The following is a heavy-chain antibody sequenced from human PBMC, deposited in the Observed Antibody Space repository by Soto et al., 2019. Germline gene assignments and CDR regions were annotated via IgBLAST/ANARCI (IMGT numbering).Heavy chain of an antibody. CDR3: ARDHGSITIFGVVIHPYYYGMDV. D-gene: IGHD3-3*01. Sequence: PGGSLRLSCAASGFTFSSYGMHWVRQAPGKGLEWVAVISYDGSNKYYADSVKGRFTISRDNSKNTLYLQMNSLRAEDTAVYYCARDHGSITIFGVVIHPYYYGMDVWGQGTTVTVS. V-gene: IGHV3-30*03. CDR1: GFTFSSYG. CDR2: ISYDGSNK. J-gene: IGHJ6*02.